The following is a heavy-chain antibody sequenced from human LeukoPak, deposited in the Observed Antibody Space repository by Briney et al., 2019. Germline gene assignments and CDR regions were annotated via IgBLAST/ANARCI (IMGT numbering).Heavy chain of an antibody. CDR1: GFTFSTSD. Sequence: GGSLRLSCATSGFTFSTSDMNWVRQTPGKGLEWVSVIYSGGTTYSADSVKGRFTISRDNSKNTLYLQMNSLRAEDTAVYYCARHDSWAGWFDPWGQGTLVTVSS. CDR2: IYSGGTT. D-gene: IGHD3-22*01. V-gene: IGHV3-66*04. J-gene: IGHJ5*02. CDR3: ARHDSWAGWFDP.